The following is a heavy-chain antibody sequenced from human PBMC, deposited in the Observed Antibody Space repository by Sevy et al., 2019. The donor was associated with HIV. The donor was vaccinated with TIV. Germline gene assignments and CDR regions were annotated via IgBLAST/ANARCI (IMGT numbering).Heavy chain of an antibody. CDR3: AKGFCSGGSCPRDYYYYGMDV. CDR1: GFTFSTYA. Sequence: GGSLRFSCAASGFTFSTYAMNWVRQAPGKGLEWVSSISGSGRYTYYADSVEGRFTISRDSSKNTLYLQMNSLRADDTAVYYCAKGFCSGGSCPRDYYYYGMDVWGQGTTVTVSS. CDR2: ISGSGRYT. V-gene: IGHV3-23*01. D-gene: IGHD2-15*01. J-gene: IGHJ6*02.